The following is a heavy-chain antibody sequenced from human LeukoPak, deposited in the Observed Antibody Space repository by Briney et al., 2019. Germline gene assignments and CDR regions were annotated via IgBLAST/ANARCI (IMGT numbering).Heavy chain of an antibody. Sequence: PGGSLRLSCTASGLSFCGQWMNWVRQSPGQGLEWVANTKYDGSEKYYVDSVKGRFTISREDAKNSLSLQMDSVRPEDTAVYYCAFNNNFKYWGQGTLVIVSS. CDR2: TKYDGSEK. V-gene: IGHV3-7*01. J-gene: IGHJ4*02. CDR3: AFNNNFKY. CDR1: GLSFCGQW. D-gene: IGHD1/OR15-1a*01.